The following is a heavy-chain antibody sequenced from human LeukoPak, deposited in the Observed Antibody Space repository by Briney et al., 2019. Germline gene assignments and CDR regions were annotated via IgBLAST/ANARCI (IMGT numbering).Heavy chain of an antibody. V-gene: IGHV3-48*03. CDR3: ARDQANDYGDFRIDY. CDR1: GFTFSSYE. CDR2: ISSSGSTI. Sequence: PGGSLRLSCAASGFTFSSYEMNWVRQAPGKGLEWVSYISSSGSTIYYADSVKGRFTISRDNAKNSLYLQMNSLRAEDTAVYYCARDQANDYGDFRIDYWGQGTLVTVSS. J-gene: IGHJ4*02. D-gene: IGHD4-17*01.